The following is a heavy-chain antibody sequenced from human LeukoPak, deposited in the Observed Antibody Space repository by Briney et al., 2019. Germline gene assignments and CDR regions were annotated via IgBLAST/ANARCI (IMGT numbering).Heavy chain of an antibody. CDR1: GGSISSGSYY. V-gene: IGHV4-61*02. CDR3: ARLPLGAFGEVLNFDC. D-gene: IGHD3-10*01. Sequence: SETLSLTCTVSGGSISSGSYYWSWIRQPAGKGLEWIGRIYTSGSTNYNPSLKSRVTISVDTSKNQFSLRVKSVTAADTAVYYCARLPLGAFGEVLNFDCWGQGTLVTVSS. CDR2: IYTSGST. J-gene: IGHJ4*02.